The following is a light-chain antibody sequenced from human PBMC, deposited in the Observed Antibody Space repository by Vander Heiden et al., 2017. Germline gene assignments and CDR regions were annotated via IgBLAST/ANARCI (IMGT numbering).Light chain of an antibody. CDR1: QSVSSY. J-gene: IGKJ2*01. CDR2: DAS. Sequence: EIVLTQSPATLSLSPGERATLSCRASQSVSSYLAGYQQKPGQAPRRLIYDASNRATGIPARFSGSGSGTDVTLTISSLEPEDVAVYYCQQRSNWPPKYTFGQGTKLEIK. V-gene: IGKV3-11*01. CDR3: QQRSNWPPKYT.